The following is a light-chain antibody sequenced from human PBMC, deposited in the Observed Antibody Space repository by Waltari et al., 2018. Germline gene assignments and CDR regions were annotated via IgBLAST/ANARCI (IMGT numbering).Light chain of an antibody. V-gene: IGKV1-39*01. CDR3: QQSSSAPWT. J-gene: IGKJ1*01. Sequence: DIQMTQSPSPLSASVGDSVTITCRASQNIDSYLNWYQQKPGRAPKLLIYATINLENGVPSRITGSGSGTEFTLNIRSLQPEDFATYYCQQSSSAPWTFGQGTKVEIK. CDR1: QNIDSY. CDR2: ATI.